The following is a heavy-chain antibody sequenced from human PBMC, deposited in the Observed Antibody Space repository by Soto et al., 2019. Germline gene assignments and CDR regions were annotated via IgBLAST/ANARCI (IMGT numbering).Heavy chain of an antibody. V-gene: IGHV3-11*06. Sequence: QVQLVESGGGLVKPGGSLRLSCAASGFTFSDYYMSWIRQAPGKGLEWVSYISSSSRSTSYADSMKGRFTISRDNAKNSLYLQMNSLRAEDTAVYYCARYYYASGSYHYYFDYWGQGTLVTVSS. J-gene: IGHJ4*02. CDR3: ARYYYASGSYHYYFDY. CDR1: GFTFSDYY. D-gene: IGHD3-10*01. CDR2: ISSSSRST.